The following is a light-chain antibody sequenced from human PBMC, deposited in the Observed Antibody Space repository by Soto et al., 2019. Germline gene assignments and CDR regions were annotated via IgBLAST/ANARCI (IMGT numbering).Light chain of an antibody. CDR3: QQYNIYS. Sequence: DIQMTQSPSTLPASVGDSVTITCRAIQSISNWLAWYQQKPGTAPKVLIYHASNLQSGVPSRFSDSGSGTGFTLTISSMQTDGIATYYCQQYNIYSFGQGTKVEIK. CDR1: QSISNW. J-gene: IGKJ1*01. V-gene: IGKV1-5*01. CDR2: HAS.